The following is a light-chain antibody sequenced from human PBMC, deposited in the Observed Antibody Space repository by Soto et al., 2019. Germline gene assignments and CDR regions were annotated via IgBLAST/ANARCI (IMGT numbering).Light chain of an antibody. J-gene: IGKJ4*01. CDR1: QSVSSSY. Sequence: EIVLTQSPGTLSLSPGERATLSCRGSQSVSSSYLAWYQQIPGQAPRLLIYGASSRATDIPDRFSGSGSGTDFTLTISRLEPEDFAVYYCQQYATSPPTFGGGTKVEIK. CDR3: QQYATSPPT. V-gene: IGKV3-20*01. CDR2: GAS.